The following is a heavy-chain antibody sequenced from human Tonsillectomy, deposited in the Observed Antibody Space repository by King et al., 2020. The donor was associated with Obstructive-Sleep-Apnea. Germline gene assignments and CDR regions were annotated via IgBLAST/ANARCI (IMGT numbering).Heavy chain of an antibody. V-gene: IGHV4-4*02. J-gene: IGHJ4*02. D-gene: IGHD2-2*01. CDR2: IYHSGIT. CDR1: GGSISSSNW. CDR3: ARRGWTNQRYCSSTSCYSPDY. Sequence: VQLQESGPGLVKPSGTLSLTCAVSGGSISSSNWWNWVRQPPGKWLEWIGEIYHSGITNYNPSLKSRVTISVDMSKNQFSLKLNSVTAADTAVYYCARRGWTNQRYCSSTSCYSPDYWGQGTLVTVSS.